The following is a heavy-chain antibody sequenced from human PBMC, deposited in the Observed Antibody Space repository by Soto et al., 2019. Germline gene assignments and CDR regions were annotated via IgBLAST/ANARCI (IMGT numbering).Heavy chain of an antibody. D-gene: IGHD3-22*01. Sequence: APLKVACKASGYTFTTYGITWVRQAPGQGLEWMGWISAYNGNTNYARKLQGRVTMTTDTSTSTAYMELRSLRTDDTAVYYCARYDYEGRTQGDYWGQGTLVTVSS. CDR2: ISAYNGNT. J-gene: IGHJ4*02. V-gene: IGHV1-18*01. CDR3: ARYDYEGRTQGDY. CDR1: GYTFTTYG.